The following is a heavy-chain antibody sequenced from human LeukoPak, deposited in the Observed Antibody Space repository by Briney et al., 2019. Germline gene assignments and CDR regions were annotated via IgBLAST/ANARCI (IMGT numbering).Heavy chain of an antibody. CDR1: GFTFSTYG. CDR2: IRSDGSNK. D-gene: IGHD6-13*01. V-gene: IGHV3-30*02. Sequence: PGGSLRLSCAASGFTFSTYGMHWVRQAPGKGLEWVAFIRSDGSNKYYADSVKGRFTVSRDNSKNTLYVQMDSLTPEDTAVYYCAKDRVKSSWYYLDYWGQGTLVTVSS. J-gene: IGHJ4*02. CDR3: AKDRVKSSWYYLDY.